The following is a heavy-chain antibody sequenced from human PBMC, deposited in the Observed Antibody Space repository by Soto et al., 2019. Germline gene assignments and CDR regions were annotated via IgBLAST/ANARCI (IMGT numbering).Heavy chain of an antibody. CDR2: IKSETDGGTE. V-gene: IGHV3-15*01. CDR1: GFILNTAW. J-gene: IGHJ4*02. CDR3: ARAYPRY. Sequence: PGASLRLSCTPSGFILNTAWMSWVRQAPGKGLEWVGRIKSETDGGTEDYAAPVQGRFTVSRDDSKSMLYLQMNHMKTEDTARYYCARAYPRYWGRGTLVTVSS.